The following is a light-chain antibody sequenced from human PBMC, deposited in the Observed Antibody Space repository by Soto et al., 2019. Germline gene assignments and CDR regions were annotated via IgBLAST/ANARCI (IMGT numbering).Light chain of an antibody. CDR1: QDINNF. CDR3: QQSDDLPT. V-gene: IGKV1-33*01. Sequence: DIQMTQSPSSLSASVGDRFTITCQASQDINNFVNWYQQKPGKSPKLLIYDESTLKTGVPSRFSGSGSGTDFRFTISSLQPEDFATYYCQQSDDLPTFGQGTRLEIK. J-gene: IGKJ5*01. CDR2: DES.